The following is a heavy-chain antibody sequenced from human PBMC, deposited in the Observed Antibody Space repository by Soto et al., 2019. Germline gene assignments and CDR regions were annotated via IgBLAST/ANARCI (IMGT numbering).Heavy chain of an antibody. CDR1: GFTFSSYS. Sequence: GGSLRLSCAASGFTFSSYSMSWVRQAPGKGLECVSYISSSSSTIYYADSVKGRFTISRDNAKNSLYLQMNSLRDEDTAVYYCARGGGKRYSGSYHYYYGMDVWGQGTTVTVSS. D-gene: IGHD1-26*01. CDR2: ISSSSSTI. V-gene: IGHV3-48*02. CDR3: ARGGGKRYSGSYHYYYGMDV. J-gene: IGHJ6*02.